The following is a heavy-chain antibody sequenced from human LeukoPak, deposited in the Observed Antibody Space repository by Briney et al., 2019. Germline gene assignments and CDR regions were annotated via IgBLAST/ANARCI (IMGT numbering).Heavy chain of an antibody. V-gene: IGHV3-48*04. CDR1: GFTCSSYN. Sequence: GGSLRLSGAASGFTCSSYNMNWVRQAPGKGLEWVSYISGRGNTIKYADSVKGRFTISRDNGKNSLYLHMSSLRAEDTAVYYCARDPPALEDFDYWGQGTQVTVSS. CDR3: ARDPPALEDFDY. J-gene: IGHJ4*02. CDR2: ISGRGNTI.